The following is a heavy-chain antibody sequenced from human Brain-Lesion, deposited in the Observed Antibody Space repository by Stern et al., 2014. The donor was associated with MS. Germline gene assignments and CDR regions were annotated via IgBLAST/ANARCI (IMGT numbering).Heavy chain of an antibody. CDR2: ISWNSGTI. CDR3: ARDITGSSAYFAY. Sequence: VQLVESGGDLVQPGRSLRLSCAAFGFTFDDYAMHWVRPGPGKGLAWVAGISWNSGTIGYADSVKGRFTTSRDNAYSSLYLQMNSLRPEDTALYYCARDITGSSAYFAYWGQGTLVTVSS. J-gene: IGHJ4*02. D-gene: IGHD1-14*01. CDR1: GFTFDDYA. V-gene: IGHV3-9*01.